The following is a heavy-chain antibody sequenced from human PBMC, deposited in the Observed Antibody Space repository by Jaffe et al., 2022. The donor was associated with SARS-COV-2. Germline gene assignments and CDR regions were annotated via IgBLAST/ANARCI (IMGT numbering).Heavy chain of an antibody. V-gene: IGHV1-18*01. CDR3: ARGSNPSSSITLGGWFDP. Sequence: QGQMVQSGPEVKKPGASVIVSCKASGYTLTNHYINWVRQAPGQGLQWMGWISVDRGNTNYEEGLQGRVTMTMDASTTTAYMELRSLRSDDTAIYYCARGSNPSSSITLGGWFDPWGQGTLVTVSS. J-gene: IGHJ5*02. CDR1: GYTLTNHY. D-gene: IGHD1-20*01. CDR2: ISVDRGNT.